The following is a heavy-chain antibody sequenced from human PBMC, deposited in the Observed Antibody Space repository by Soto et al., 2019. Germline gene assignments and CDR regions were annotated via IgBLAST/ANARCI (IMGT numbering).Heavy chain of an antibody. Sequence: PSETLSLACAVCGGSISSSNCWSWVRQPPGKGLEWIGEIYHSGSTNYNPSLKSRVTISVDKSKNQFSLKLSSVTASDKAVYYCASQGREYYYYVMDVWGQGTPVTVSS. J-gene: IGHJ6*02. CDR3: ASQGREYYYYVMDV. CDR1: GGSISSSNC. CDR2: IYHSGST. V-gene: IGHV4-4*02.